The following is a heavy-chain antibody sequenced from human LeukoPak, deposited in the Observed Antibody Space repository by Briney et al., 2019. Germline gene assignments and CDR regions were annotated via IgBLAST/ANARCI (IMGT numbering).Heavy chain of an antibody. CDR3: ARVDVQQQLVRGYYYYMDV. V-gene: IGHV3-7*04. D-gene: IGHD6-13*01. J-gene: IGHJ6*03. Sequence: GGSLRLSCAACGFTFSSYWMSWVRQAPGKGLEWVANIKQDGSEKYYVDSVKGRFTISRDNAKNSLYLQMNSLRAEDTAVYYCARVDVQQQLVRGYYYYMDVWGKGTTVTVSS. CDR2: IKQDGSEK. CDR1: GFTFSSYW.